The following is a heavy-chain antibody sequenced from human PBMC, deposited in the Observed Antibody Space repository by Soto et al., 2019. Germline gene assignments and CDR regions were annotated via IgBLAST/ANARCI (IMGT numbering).Heavy chain of an antibody. D-gene: IGHD6-13*01. Sequence: GGSLRLSCAACGFTFRNYSMSWVRQAPGKGLEWVSGINRSGGSTYYADSVKGRFTISRDNSKNTLYLQMNSLSAEDTAVYYCAQGGSSXPIWGQGTLVPSPQ. CDR1: GFTFRNYS. CDR3: AQGGSSXPI. J-gene: IGHJ4*02. V-gene: IGHV3-23*01. CDR2: INRSGGST.